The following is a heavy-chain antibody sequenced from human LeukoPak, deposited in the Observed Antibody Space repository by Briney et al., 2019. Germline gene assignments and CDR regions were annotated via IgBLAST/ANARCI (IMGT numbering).Heavy chain of an antibody. Sequence: PGRSLRLSCAASGFTFSSYGMHWVRQAPGKGLEWVAVIWYDGSNKYYADSVKGRFTISRDNSKNTLYLQMNSLRAEDTAVYYCAREDTDPYGDYGNDAFDIWGQGTMVTVSS. V-gene: IGHV3-33*01. D-gene: IGHD4-17*01. CDR3: AREDTDPYGDYGNDAFDI. CDR1: GFTFSSYG. CDR2: IWYDGSNK. J-gene: IGHJ3*02.